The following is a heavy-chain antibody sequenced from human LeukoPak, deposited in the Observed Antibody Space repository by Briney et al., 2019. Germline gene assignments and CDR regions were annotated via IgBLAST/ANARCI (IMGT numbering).Heavy chain of an antibody. J-gene: IGHJ4*02. CDR1: GASISSYY. D-gene: IGHD3-10*01. CDR2: IHYRGTT. CDR3: EGTTPTYGSGKYYFDY. Sequence: PSETLSLTCTVSGASISSYYGSSIRQPPGNGLELIVYIHYRGTTNYNPSIKSRVTISVETSKNQFSLKLSSVTAEDTAVYYCEGTTPTYGSGKYYFDYWGQGTLVTVSS. V-gene: IGHV4-59*01.